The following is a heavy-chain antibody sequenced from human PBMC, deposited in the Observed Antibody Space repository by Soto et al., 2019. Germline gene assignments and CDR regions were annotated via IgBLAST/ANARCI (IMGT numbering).Heavy chain of an antibody. V-gene: IGHV4-34*01. CDR3: ARGRDIVVVVAATRGWFDP. Sequence: SETLSLTCAVYGGSFSGYYWSWIRQPPGKGLEWIGEINHSGSTYYNPSLKSRVTISVDTSKKQFSLKLSSVTAADTAVYYCARGRDIVVVVAATRGWFDPWGQGTLVTVSS. CDR2: INHSGST. CDR1: GGSFSGYY. J-gene: IGHJ5*02. D-gene: IGHD2-15*01.